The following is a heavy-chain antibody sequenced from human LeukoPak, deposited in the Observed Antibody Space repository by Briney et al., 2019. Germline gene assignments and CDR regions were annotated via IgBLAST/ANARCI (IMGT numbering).Heavy chain of an antibody. J-gene: IGHJ4*02. Sequence: GALVKVSCKVSGYTLTELSMHWVRQAPGKGLEWMGGFDPEDGETIYAQKFQGRVTMTEDTSTDTAYMEPSSLRSEDTAVYYCATDSGGPFDYWGQGTLVTVSS. CDR1: GYTLTELS. CDR2: FDPEDGET. V-gene: IGHV1-24*01. CDR3: ATDSGGPFDY.